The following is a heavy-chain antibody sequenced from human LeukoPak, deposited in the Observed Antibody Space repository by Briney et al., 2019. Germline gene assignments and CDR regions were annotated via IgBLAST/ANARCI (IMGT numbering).Heavy chain of an antibody. CDR2: IYSGGST. CDR3: ARALDYGDYEVPVGFDP. Sequence: RAGGSLRLSCAASEFSVGSNYMTWVRQAPGKGLEWVSLIYSGGSTYYADSVKGRFTISRDNSKNTLYLQMNSLRAEDTAVYYCARALDYGDYEVPVGFDPWGQGTLVTVSS. V-gene: IGHV3-66*01. J-gene: IGHJ5*02. D-gene: IGHD4-17*01. CDR1: EFSVGSNY.